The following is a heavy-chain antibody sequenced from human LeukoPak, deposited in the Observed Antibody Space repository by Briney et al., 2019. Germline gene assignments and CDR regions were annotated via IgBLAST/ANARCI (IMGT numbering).Heavy chain of an antibody. Sequence: GGSLRLSCAASGFTFDDCGLSWVRQVPGKGLEWVSGLNWNGASTGYADSVKGRFTISRDNAKNSLYLQMNSLRAEDTALYYCARDLSGWYAFDYWGQGTLVTVSS. J-gene: IGHJ4*02. V-gene: IGHV3-20*04. CDR1: GFTFDDCG. D-gene: IGHD6-19*01. CDR3: ARDLSGWYAFDY. CDR2: LNWNGAST.